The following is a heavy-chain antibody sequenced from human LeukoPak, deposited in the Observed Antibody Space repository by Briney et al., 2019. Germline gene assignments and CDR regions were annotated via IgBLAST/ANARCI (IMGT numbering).Heavy chain of an antibody. CDR3: VKDGGIYPAWFFDC. Sequence: PGGSLRLSCAASGFPFSTYAMTCVRQAPGKGLEWVSTLSDTSSMIYYADSVKGRFTISRDTSKNTVYLQINSLRDDDTAVYYCVKDGGIYPAWFFDCWGQGTLVTVSS. CDR2: LSDTSSMI. CDR1: GFPFSTYA. J-gene: IGHJ4*02. V-gene: IGHV3-23*01. D-gene: IGHD1-26*01.